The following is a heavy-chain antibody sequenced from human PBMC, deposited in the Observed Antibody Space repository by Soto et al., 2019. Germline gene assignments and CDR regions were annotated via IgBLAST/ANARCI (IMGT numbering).Heavy chain of an antibody. Sequence: QVQLQESGPGLVKPSQTLSLTCTVSGGSISSGGYYWSWIRQHPGKGLEWIGSIYDSGSTYYNPSLKSRVTISVDASKNQLSLKLASVTAAATALYYCARGGTRAYFHHWGQGTLVTVSS. D-gene: IGHD1-1*01. CDR1: GGSISSGGYY. V-gene: IGHV4-31*03. J-gene: IGHJ1*01. CDR2: IYDSGST. CDR3: ARGGTRAYFHH.